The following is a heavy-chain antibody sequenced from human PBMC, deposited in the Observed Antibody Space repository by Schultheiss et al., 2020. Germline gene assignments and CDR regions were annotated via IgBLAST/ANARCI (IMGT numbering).Heavy chain of an antibody. CDR3: ARPLHYGYWFDP. V-gene: IGHV5-51*01. J-gene: IGHJ5*02. D-gene: IGHD3-10*01. CDR1: GYSFTSYW. CDR2: IYPGDSDS. Sequence: GGSLRLPCKGSGYSFTSYWIGWVRQMPGKGLEWMGIIYPGDSDSRYSPSFQGQVTISADKSISTAYLQWSSLKASDTAMYYCARPLHYGYWFDPWGQGTLVTVSS.